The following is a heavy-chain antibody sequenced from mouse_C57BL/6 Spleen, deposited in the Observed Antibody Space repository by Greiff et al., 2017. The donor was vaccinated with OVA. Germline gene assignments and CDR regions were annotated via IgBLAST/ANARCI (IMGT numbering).Heavy chain of an antibody. CDR3: ARTVVAYYYAMDY. D-gene: IGHD1-1*01. V-gene: IGHV1-53*01. Sequence: LKQPGTELVKPGASVQLSCKASGYTFTSYWMHWVKQRPGQGLEWIGNINPSNGGTNYNEKFKSKATLTVDKSSSTAYMQLSSLTSEDSAVYYCARTVVAYYYAMDYWGQGTSVTVSS. J-gene: IGHJ4*01. CDR1: GYTFTSYW. CDR2: INPSNGGT.